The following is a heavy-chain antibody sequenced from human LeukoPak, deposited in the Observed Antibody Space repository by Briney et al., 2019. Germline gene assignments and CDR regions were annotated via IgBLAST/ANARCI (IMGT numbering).Heavy chain of an antibody. CDR1: GGSISSYY. D-gene: IGHD3/OR15-3a*01. V-gene: IGHV4-4*07. J-gene: IGHJ6*03. Sequence: SETLSLTCTVSGGSISSYYWSWIRQPAGKGLEWIGRIYTSGSTNYNPSLKSRVTMSVDTSKNQFSLKLSSVTAADTAVYYCAREYVFLDRDYYYMDVWGKGTTVTVSS. CDR3: AREYVFLDRDYYYMDV. CDR2: IYTSGST.